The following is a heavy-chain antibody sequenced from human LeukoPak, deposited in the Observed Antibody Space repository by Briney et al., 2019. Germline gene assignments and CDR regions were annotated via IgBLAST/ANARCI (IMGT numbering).Heavy chain of an antibody. Sequence: SQTLSLTCTVSGGSISSSSYYWGWIRQPPGKGLEWIGSIYYSGSTYYNPSLKSRVTISVDTSKNQFSLKLSSVTAADTAVYYCARHQAWFDPWGQGTLVTVSS. J-gene: IGHJ5*02. CDR2: IYYSGST. CDR1: GGSISSSSYY. CDR3: ARHQAWFDP. V-gene: IGHV4-39*01.